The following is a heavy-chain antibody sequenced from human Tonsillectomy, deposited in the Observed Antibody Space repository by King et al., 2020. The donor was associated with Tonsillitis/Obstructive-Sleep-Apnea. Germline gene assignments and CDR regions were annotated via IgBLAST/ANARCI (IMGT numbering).Heavy chain of an antibody. CDR2: IIPILGIA. D-gene: IGHD3-10*01. CDR3: ASPLWFGDYYYYGMDV. Sequence: QLVQSGAEVKKPGSSVKVSCKASGGTFSTYAITWVRQAPGQGLEWMGGIIPILGIANYAQKFQGRVTITADKSTSTVYMELSSLTSEDTAVYYCASPLWFGDYYYYGMDVWGQGTTVTVSS. J-gene: IGHJ6*02. CDR1: GGTFSTYA. V-gene: IGHV1-69*10.